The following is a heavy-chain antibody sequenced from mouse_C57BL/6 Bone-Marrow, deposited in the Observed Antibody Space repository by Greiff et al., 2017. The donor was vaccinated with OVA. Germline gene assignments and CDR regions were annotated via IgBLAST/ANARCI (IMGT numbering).Heavy chain of an antibody. Sequence: EVQVVESGGGLVKPGGSLKLSCAASGFTFSSYAMSWVRQTPEKRLEWVATISDGGSYTYYPDNVKGRFTISRDNAKNNLYLQMSHLKSEDTAMYYCARDYYGSSYVWYFDVWGTGTTVTVSS. CDR1: GFTFSSYA. CDR3: ARDYYGSSYVWYFDV. V-gene: IGHV5-4*01. CDR2: ISDGGSYT. D-gene: IGHD1-1*01. J-gene: IGHJ1*03.